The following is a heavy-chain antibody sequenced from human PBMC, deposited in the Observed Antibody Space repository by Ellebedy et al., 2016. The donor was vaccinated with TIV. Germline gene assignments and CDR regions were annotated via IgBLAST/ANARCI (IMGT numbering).Heavy chain of an antibody. V-gene: IGHV3-33*01. CDR3: AREPMVRGVIRRGYAMDV. J-gene: IGHJ6*02. CDR1: GFTFSSYG. D-gene: IGHD3-10*01. CDR2: IWYDGSNK. Sequence: GGSLRLSXAASGFTFSSYGMHWVRQAPGKGLEWVAVIWYDGSNKYYAASVKGRFTISRDNSKNTLYLQMNSLRAEDTAVYYCAREPMVRGVIRRGYAMDVWGQGTTVTVSS.